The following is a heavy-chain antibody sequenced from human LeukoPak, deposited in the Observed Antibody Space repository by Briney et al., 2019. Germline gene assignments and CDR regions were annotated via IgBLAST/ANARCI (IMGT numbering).Heavy chain of an antibody. D-gene: IGHD1-14*01. CDR2: INQDGSEK. V-gene: IGHV3-7*01. Sequence: GGSLRLSCAASGFTFRYYWMSWVRQAPGKGLEWVANINQDGSEKYYVDSVKGRFTISRDNAKNSLFLQVNSLRDEDTAVYYCAREHRQPNHWFDPWGQGTLVTVSS. CDR3: AREHRQPNHWFDP. CDR1: GFTFRYYW. J-gene: IGHJ5*02.